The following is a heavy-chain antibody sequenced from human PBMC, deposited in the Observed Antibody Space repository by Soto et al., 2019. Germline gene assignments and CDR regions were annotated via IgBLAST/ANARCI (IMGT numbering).Heavy chain of an antibody. J-gene: IGHJ4*02. CDR3: ARTGYDRSGYFVEYYFDY. Sequence: GGSLRLSCAASGFTFSKYAMHWVRQARGTGLEWVAVISNDGSNPYYADSVKGRFTISRDNSKSTLYLQMNSLREEDTAVYYCARTGYDRSGYFVEYYFDYWGQGTLVTAPQ. CDR2: ISNDGSNP. CDR1: GFTFSKYA. V-gene: IGHV3-30-3*01. D-gene: IGHD3-22*01.